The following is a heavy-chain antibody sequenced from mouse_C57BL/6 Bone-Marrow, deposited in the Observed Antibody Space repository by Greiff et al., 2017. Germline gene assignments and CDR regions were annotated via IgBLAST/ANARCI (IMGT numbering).Heavy chain of an antibody. J-gene: IGHJ1*03. V-gene: IGHV14-2*01. CDR1: GFNIKDYY. CDR3: ASLYYGSSYGWYFDV. CDR2: IDPEDGET. D-gene: IGHD1-1*01. Sequence: EVKVVESGAELVKPGASVKLSCTASGFNIKDYYMPWVKQRTEQGLEWIGRIDPEDGETKYAPKFQGKATITADTSSNTAYLQLSSLTSEDTAVYYCASLYYGSSYGWYFDVWGTGTTVTVSS.